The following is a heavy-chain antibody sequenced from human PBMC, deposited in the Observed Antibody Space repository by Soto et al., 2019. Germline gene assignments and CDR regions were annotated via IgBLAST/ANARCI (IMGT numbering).Heavy chain of an antibody. CDR1: GFTFSSYW. J-gene: IGHJ4*02. CDR2: IKQDGSEK. Sequence: GGSLRLSCAASGFTFSSYWMSWVRQAPGKGLEWVASIKQDGSEKYYVDSVKGRFTISRDNAKNSLYLQMNSLRAEDTAVYYCARGEYSSSSGQPFDYWGQGTLVTVSS. CDR3: ARGEYSSSSGQPFDY. D-gene: IGHD6-6*01. V-gene: IGHV3-7*01.